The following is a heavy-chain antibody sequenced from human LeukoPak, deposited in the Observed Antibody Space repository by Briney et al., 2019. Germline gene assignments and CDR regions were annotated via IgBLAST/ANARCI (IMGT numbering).Heavy chain of an antibody. CDR1: GFTFSSYW. J-gene: IGHJ5*02. CDR3: ATDRRDGGRPFDP. Sequence: GGSLRLSCAASGFTFSSYWMSWVRQAPGKGLEWVSAISGSGGSTYYADSVKGRFTISRDNSKNTLYLQMNSLRAEDTAVYYCATDRRDGGRPFDPWGQGTLVTVSS. D-gene: IGHD3-10*01. V-gene: IGHV3-23*01. CDR2: ISGSGGST.